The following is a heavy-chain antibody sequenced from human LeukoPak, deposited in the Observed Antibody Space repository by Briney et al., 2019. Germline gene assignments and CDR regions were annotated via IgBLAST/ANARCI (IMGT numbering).Heavy chain of an antibody. CDR1: GAPFSNFY. Sequence: SETLSLTCAVSGAPFSNFYWSWIRQYPGKGLEWIGEINHSVYTNYNPSLKSRVTISVDTPDNQFSLKVNSVTAADTAVYYCARQLYGSDYWGQGTLVTVSS. D-gene: IGHD1-1*01. V-gene: IGHV4-34*01. CDR3: ARQLYGSDY. CDR2: INHSVYT. J-gene: IGHJ4*02.